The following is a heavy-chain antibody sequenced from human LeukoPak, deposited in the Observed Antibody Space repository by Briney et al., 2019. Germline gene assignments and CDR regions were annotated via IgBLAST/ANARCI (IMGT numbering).Heavy chain of an antibody. CDR3: AREAAAGKKVWFDP. CDR2: INPSGGST. D-gene: IGHD6-13*01. Sequence: RASVTVSCKASGYTFTSYYMHWVRQALGQGLEWMGIINPSGGSTSYAQKFQGRVTMTRDMSTSTVYMELSSLRSEDTAVYYCAREAAAGKKVWFDPWGQGTLVTVSS. V-gene: IGHV1-46*01. J-gene: IGHJ5*02. CDR1: GYTFTSYY.